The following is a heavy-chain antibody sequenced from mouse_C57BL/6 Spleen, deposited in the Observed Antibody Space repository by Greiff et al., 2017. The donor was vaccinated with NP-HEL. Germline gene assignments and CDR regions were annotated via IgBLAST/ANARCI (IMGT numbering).Heavy chain of an antibody. D-gene: IGHD2-4*01. V-gene: IGHV1-22*01. CDR3: ARTGYCDYDGPFAY. Sequence: EVQLQQSGPELVKPGASVKMSCKASGYTFTDYNMHWVKQSHGKSLEWIGYINPNNGGTSYNQKFKGKATLTVNKSSSTAYMELRSLTSEDSAVYYCARTGYCDYDGPFAYWGQGTLVTVSA. J-gene: IGHJ3*01. CDR1: GYTFTDYN. CDR2: INPNNGGT.